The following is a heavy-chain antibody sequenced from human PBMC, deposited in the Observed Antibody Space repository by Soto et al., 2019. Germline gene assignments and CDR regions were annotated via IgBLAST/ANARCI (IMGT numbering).Heavy chain of an antibody. D-gene: IGHD2-2*01. J-gene: IGHJ5*02. Sequence: QVQLVQSGAEVKKPGASVKVSCKASGYTFTSYGISWVRQAPGQGLEWMGWISAYNGNTNYAQKLQGRFTMTTDTSTSTAYMELRSLRSDDTAVYYCARYLLGYCSSTSCSHNWFDPWGQGTLVTVSS. V-gene: IGHV1-18*01. CDR1: GYTFTSYG. CDR3: ARYLLGYCSSTSCSHNWFDP. CDR2: ISAYNGNT.